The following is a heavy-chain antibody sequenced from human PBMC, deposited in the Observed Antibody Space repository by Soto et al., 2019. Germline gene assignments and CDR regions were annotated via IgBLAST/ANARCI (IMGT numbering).Heavy chain of an antibody. CDR3: ARKGLKGKTIVGVVITRPTDNWFDP. D-gene: IGHD3-3*01. CDR2: IYYSGST. Sequence: QLQLQESGPGLVKPSETLSLTCTVSGGSISSSSYYWGWIRQPPGKGLEWIGSIYYSGSTYYNPALKRRVTISVDTSKNQFSLKLSSVTAADTAVYYCARKGLKGKTIVGVVITRPTDNWFDPWGQGTLVTVSS. CDR1: GGSISSSSYY. J-gene: IGHJ5*02. V-gene: IGHV4-39*01.